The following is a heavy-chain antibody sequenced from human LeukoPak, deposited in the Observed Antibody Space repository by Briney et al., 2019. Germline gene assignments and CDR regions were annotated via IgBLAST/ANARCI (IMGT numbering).Heavy chain of an antibody. J-gene: IGHJ4*02. V-gene: IGHV4-61*01. CDR2: LHFSGST. CDR1: GDSVSSGPYY. D-gene: IGHD3-22*01. CDR3: ARERRDSSGYYYHSDY. Sequence: SETLSLTCTVSGDSVSSGPYYWSWIRQPPGKGLEWIGNLHFSGSTNYNPSLKSRVTMSVDTSKNQFSLKLRSVTAADTAVYYCARERRDSSGYYYHSDYWGQGTLVTVSS.